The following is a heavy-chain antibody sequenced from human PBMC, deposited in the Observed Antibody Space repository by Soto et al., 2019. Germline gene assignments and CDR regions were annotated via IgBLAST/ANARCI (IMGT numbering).Heavy chain of an antibody. CDR3: ATRITVFGLLIPPFDP. D-gene: IGHD3-3*01. J-gene: IGHJ5*02. V-gene: IGHV4-34*01. CDR1: GGSVNGYY. CDR2: INHTGGT. Sequence: SETLSLTCAVYGGSVNGYYWTWIRQPPGKGLEWIGEINHTGGTHYNPSLKSRVTMSVDTSKNQFSLRLSSVTAADTAIYYCATRITVFGLLIPPFDPWGQGTQVTVSS.